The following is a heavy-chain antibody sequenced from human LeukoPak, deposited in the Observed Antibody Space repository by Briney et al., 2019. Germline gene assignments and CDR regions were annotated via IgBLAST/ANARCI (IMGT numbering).Heavy chain of an antibody. CDR2: ISAYNGNT. V-gene: IGHV1-18*01. J-gene: IGHJ6*02. D-gene: IGHD1-14*01. Sequence: ASVKVSCKASAYTFTSYGISWVRQAPGQGLEWMGWISAYNGNTNYAQKLQGRVTMTTDTSTSTAYMELRSLRSDDTAVYYCARDAGPTSPYYYGMDVWSQGTTVTVSS. CDR3: ARDAGPTSPYYYGMDV. CDR1: AYTFTSYG.